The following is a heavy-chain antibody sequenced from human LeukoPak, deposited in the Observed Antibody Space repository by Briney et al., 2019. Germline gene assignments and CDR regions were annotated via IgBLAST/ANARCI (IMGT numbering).Heavy chain of an antibody. CDR1: GLTFSSQA. V-gene: IGHV3-23*01. J-gene: IGHJ4*02. CDR3: AKSAGYTSGSQHNFGY. Sequence: GGSLRLSCAASGLTFSSQAMSWVRQAPGKGLEWVSAISGGGDKTYYADSVKGRFTISRDNSKNTLYVQMNNLKVEDTAVYYCAKSAGYTSGSQHNFGYWGQGTLVTVSS. CDR2: ISGGGDKT. D-gene: IGHD3-22*01.